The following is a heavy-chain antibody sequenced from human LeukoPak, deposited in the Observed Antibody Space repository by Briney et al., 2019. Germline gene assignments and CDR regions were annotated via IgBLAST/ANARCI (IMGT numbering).Heavy chain of an antibody. CDR3: AKLREWELPDLFDY. CDR2: ISGSGGSR. CDR1: GFTFSSYD. V-gene: IGHV3-23*01. D-gene: IGHD1-26*01. J-gene: IGHJ4*02. Sequence: GGSLRLSCAASGFTFSSYDMTWVRQAPGRGLEWVSGISGSGGSRFYTDSVKGRFTISRDNSKNTLYLQMNSLRAEDTAVYYCAKLREWELPDLFDYWGQGTLVTVSS.